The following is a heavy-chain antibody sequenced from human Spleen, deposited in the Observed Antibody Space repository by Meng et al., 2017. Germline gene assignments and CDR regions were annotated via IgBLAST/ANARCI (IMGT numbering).Heavy chain of an antibody. Sequence: QLREATAGIVWPSDTLSLTCTVSVGSVSSDSYYWSWSREHPGMGLECIGEINHSGSTNYNPSLESRATISVDTSQNNLSLKLSSVTAADSAVYYCARGPTTMAHDFDYWGQGTLVTVSS. CDR3: ARGPTTMAHDFDY. D-gene: IGHD4-11*01. CDR2: INHSGST. J-gene: IGHJ4*02. V-gene: IGHV4-61*03. CDR1: VGSVSSDSYY.